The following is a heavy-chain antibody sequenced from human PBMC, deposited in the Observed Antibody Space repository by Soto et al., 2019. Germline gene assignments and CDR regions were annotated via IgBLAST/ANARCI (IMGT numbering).Heavy chain of an antibody. CDR3: AKEGSIWKFAFDI. J-gene: IGHJ3*02. Sequence: QGELLESGGGVVQPGTSLRLSCAASGFPFSSFGMHWVRQAPGKGLEWVAVVSAAGYTTYYSDSVKGRFNISRDNSRNTLNLQMNSLRREDTGLYYCAKEGSIWKFAFDIWAEGQWSPSLQ. CDR1: GFPFSSFG. D-gene: IGHD6-13*01. V-gene: IGHV3-30*18. CDR2: VSAAGYTT.